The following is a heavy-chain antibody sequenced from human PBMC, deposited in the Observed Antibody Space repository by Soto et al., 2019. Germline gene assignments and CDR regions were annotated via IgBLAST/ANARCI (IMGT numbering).Heavy chain of an antibody. Sequence: QVELMQSGSEVKRPGASVKVSCKSSRYTFTSHGISWVRQAPGQGLEWMGWISTYNGKTDSTQKFQGRVTMTAATRANTAYMELRNLRSDDTAVYYCARLLTEGATFREDAFDIWGQGTKVTVSS. J-gene: IGHJ3*02. CDR1: RYTFTSHG. V-gene: IGHV1-18*01. CDR2: ISTYNGKT. CDR3: ARLLTEGATFREDAFDI. D-gene: IGHD1-26*01.